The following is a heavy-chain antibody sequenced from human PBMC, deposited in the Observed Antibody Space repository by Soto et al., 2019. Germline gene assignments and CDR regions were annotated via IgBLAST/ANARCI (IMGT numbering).Heavy chain of an antibody. CDR2: ISGRGVDT. Sequence: GWSLRLSCASSVFSFISLAMSWVRQAPGKGLEWVSSISGRGVDTLYADSVKGRFTISRDNSRNTLYLQVNSLRAEDTAVYYCAKDQTDVTLFDYWGQGTLVTVSS. D-gene: IGHD2-21*02. V-gene: IGHV3-23*01. CDR1: VFSFISLA. J-gene: IGHJ4*02. CDR3: AKDQTDVTLFDY.